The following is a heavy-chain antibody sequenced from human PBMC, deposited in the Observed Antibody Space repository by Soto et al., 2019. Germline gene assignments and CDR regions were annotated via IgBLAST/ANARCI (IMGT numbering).Heavy chain of an antibody. CDR1: GFTVSSNY. D-gene: IGHD6-13*01. J-gene: IGHJ5*02. Sequence: EVQLVESGGGLVQPGGSLRLSCAASGFTVSSNYMSWVRQAPGKGLEWVSVIYSGGSTYYADSVKGRFTISRDNSKNTLYLQMNSLRAEETAVYYCAREFRSSWSRFDPWGQGTLVTVSS. CDR2: IYSGGST. CDR3: AREFRSSWSRFDP. V-gene: IGHV3-66*01.